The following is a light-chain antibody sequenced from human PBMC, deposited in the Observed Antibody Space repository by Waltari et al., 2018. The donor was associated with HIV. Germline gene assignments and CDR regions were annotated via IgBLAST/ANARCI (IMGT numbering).Light chain of an antibody. CDR2: GVT. CDR1: WGNIGVCAY. V-gene: IGLV2-14*01. Sequence: QSALTQPASVSGSPGPSITISCTATWGNIGVCAYVSWYLQYPHKAPQLIIYGVTNRPVGVSSRFSGSKSGDTASLTISGLRTEDEAEYYCSSYSITKNLLFGGGTTLTVL. J-gene: IGLJ2*01. CDR3: SSYSITKNLL.